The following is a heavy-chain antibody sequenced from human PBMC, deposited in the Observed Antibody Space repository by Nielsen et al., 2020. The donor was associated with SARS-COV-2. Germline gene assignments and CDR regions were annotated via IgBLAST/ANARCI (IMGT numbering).Heavy chain of an antibody. J-gene: IGHJ3*02. CDR1: GFTFSSYS. V-gene: IGHV3-21*04. Sequence: GESLKISCAASGFTFSSYSMNWVRQAPGKGLEWVSSISSSSSYIYYADSVKGRFTISRDNSKNTLYLQMNSLRAEDTAVYYCAKDLLYGSGSYFNDAFDIWGQGTMVTVSS. CDR3: AKDLLYGSGSYFNDAFDI. D-gene: IGHD3-10*01. CDR2: ISSSSSYI.